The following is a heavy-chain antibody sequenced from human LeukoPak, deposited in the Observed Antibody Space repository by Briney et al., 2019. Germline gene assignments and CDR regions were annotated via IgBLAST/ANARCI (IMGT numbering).Heavy chain of an antibody. CDR2: ISYGGSNK. Sequence: PGGSLRLSCAASGFTFSSYGMHWVRQAPGKGLERVAVISYGGSNKYYADSVKGRFTISRDNSKNTLYLQMNSLRAEDTAVYYCANETPKGSMVRGVIRKPTDYWGQGTLVTVSS. CDR1: GFTFSSYG. CDR3: ANETPKGSMVRGVIRKPTDY. D-gene: IGHD3-10*01. V-gene: IGHV3-30*18. J-gene: IGHJ4*02.